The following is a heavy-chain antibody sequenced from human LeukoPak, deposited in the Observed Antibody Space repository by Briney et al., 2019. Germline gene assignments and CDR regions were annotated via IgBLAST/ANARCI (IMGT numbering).Heavy chain of an antibody. CDR2: IIPILGIA. CDR3: ARAEKDIVPMVYAPGDGMDV. V-gene: IGHV1-69*04. J-gene: IGHJ6*02. CDR1: GGTFSSYA. Sequence: GASVKVSCKASGGTFSSYAISWVRQAPGQGLEWMGRIIPILGIANYAQKFQGRVTITADKSTSTAYMELSSLRSEDTAVYYCARAEKDIVPMVYAPGDGMDVWGQGTTVTVSS. D-gene: IGHD2-8*01.